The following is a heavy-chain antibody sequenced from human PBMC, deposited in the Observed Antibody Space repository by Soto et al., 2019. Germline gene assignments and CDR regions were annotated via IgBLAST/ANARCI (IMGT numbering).Heavy chain of an antibody. Sequence: QVQLVESGGGAVQPGESLRLSCVASGFDFTYYAMHWVRQAPGKGLESVAVMSSDGSKIHHTDSVKGRFTISRDNSTNNLYLQMYSLRKEDTAVYFCAKDEGVGGTLGLFDYWGQGTLVSVSS. CDR1: GFDFTYYA. CDR2: MSSDGSKI. CDR3: AKDEGVGGTLGLFDY. J-gene: IGHJ4*02. D-gene: IGHD1-26*01. V-gene: IGHV3-30*18.